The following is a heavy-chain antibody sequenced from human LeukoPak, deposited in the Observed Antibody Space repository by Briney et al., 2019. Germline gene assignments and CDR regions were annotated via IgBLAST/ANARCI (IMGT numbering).Heavy chain of an antibody. V-gene: IGHV3-74*01. CDR1: GFTFSIYC. Sequence: PGGSLRLSCEASGFTFSIYCMHWVRQAPGKGPMWVSRICPDGTVTNYADSVKARFTISRDNARNTVYLQMNSLRAEDTAVYYCIRDFRSADYWGQGTLVTVSS. J-gene: IGHJ4*02. CDR3: IRDFRSADY. CDR2: ICPDGTVT.